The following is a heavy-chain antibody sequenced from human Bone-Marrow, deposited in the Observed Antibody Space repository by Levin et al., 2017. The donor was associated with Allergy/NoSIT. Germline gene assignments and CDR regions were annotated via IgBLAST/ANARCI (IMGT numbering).Heavy chain of an antibody. V-gene: IGHV3-23*01. CDR3: ANDPSTCETGGSAAPSDY. CDR1: GFTFKDCG. J-gene: IGHJ4*02. D-gene: IGHD2-15*01. CDR2: ISASGDNT. Sequence: GGSLRLSCVASGFTFKDCGMNWVRQAPGKGLEWISTISASGDNTHYADSVKGRFAISRDNAQNTLSLQMNSLRVDATAVYYCANDPSTCETGGSAAPSDYWGQGTLVTVSS.